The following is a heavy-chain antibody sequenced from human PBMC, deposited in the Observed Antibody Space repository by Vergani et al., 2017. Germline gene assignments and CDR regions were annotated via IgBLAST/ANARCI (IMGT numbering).Heavy chain of an antibody. CDR3: ARDPLYSTTWPFLLLDMDV. CDR1: GGSISRGSYY. D-gene: IGHD6-13*01. CDR2: FYTGGGT. Sequence: QVQLQESGPGLVRPSQTLSLTCPVSGGSISRGSYYWSWFRPPAGTGLEWIVRFYTGGGTSYNPSLTSRVTISVDTSKNQFSLQLSSVTAADTAVYYCARDPLYSTTWPFLLLDMDVCGQGTTVTVSS. J-gene: IGHJ6*02. V-gene: IGHV4-61*02.